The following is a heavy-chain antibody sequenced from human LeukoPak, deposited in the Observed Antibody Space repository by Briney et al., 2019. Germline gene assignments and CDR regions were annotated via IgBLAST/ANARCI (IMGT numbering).Heavy chain of an antibody. CDR1: GFIFTSHG. V-gene: IGHV3-33*01. J-gene: IGHJ4*02. CDR2: IWFDGSNQ. D-gene: IGHD6-13*01. Sequence: PGRSLRLSCAASGFIFTSHGMHWVRQAPGKGLEWVAVIWFDGSNQFYADSVKGRFTISRDNSKSTLYLQMNSLRAEDTAVYYCARGPYSSSWYYFEYWGQGTLVTVSS. CDR3: ARGPYSSSWYYFEY.